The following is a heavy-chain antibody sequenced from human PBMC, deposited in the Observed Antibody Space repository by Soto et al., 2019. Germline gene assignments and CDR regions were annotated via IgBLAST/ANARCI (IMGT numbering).Heavy chain of an antibody. CDR2: ISAYNGNT. J-gene: IGHJ4*02. Sequence: ASVQVSCQASCYTFTNYGISWVRQAPGQGLEWMGWISAYNGNTKYAQKLQGRVTMTTDTSTSTAYMELRSLRSDDTAVYYCARDSPPVDYWGQGTLVTVSS. CDR1: CYTFTNYG. CDR3: ARDSPPVDY. V-gene: IGHV1-18*01.